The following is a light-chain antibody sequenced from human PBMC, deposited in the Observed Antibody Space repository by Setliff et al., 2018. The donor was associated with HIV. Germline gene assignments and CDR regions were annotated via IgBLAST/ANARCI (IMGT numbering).Light chain of an antibody. CDR1: SSDVGGYNY. J-gene: IGLJ2*01. Sequence: LAQPASVSGSPGQSITISCTGTSSDVGGYNYVSWYQQHPGKAPKLMIFDVSNRPSGVSNRFSGSKSGNTASLTISGLQAEDEADYYCSSYTTSSTVVFGGGTKVTVL. V-gene: IGLV2-14*03. CDR3: SSYTTSSTVV. CDR2: DVS.